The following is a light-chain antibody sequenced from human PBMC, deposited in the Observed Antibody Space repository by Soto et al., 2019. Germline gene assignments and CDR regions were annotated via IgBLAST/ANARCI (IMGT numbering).Light chain of an antibody. V-gene: IGKV3-20*01. Sequence: EIVLTQSPGTLSLSPGESATLSCRASQSVSSSYLAWYQQKPGQTPRLLIYGASTRATGIPTRFSGTGSGTDFTLTISRLEPEDFAVDYCQQYGSSPLFTFGPGTKVDLK. J-gene: IGKJ3*01. CDR2: GAS. CDR3: QQYGSSPLFT. CDR1: QSVSSSY.